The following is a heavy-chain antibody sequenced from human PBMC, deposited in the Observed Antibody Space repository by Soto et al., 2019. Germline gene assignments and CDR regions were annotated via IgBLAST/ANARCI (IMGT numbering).Heavy chain of an antibody. V-gene: IGHV1-18*01. CDR2: ISAYNGNT. D-gene: IGHD2-15*01. CDR3: ARDHFGSLVLPHYYYYMDV. CDR1: GYTFTSYG. Sequence: QVQLVQSGAEVKKPGASVKVSCKASGYTFTSYGISWVRQAPGQGLEWMGWISAYNGNTNYAQKLQGRVTITTGTSPSTAYMELRSLRSDDTAVYCCARDHFGSLVLPHYYYYMDVWGKGTTVTVSS. J-gene: IGHJ6*03.